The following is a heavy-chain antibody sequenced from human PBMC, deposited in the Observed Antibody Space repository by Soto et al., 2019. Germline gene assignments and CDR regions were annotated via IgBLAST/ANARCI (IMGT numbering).Heavy chain of an antibody. Sequence: ASVKLSWKECGYGFSTNSMHWVRQAHGQGLEWMGWINGGNGNTKYSQKFRDRVTITRDASASTGYMELSSLRSEDTAVYYCARGKGMEENYYCYGMDVWGQGTTVTVSS. V-gene: IGHV1-3*01. J-gene: IGHJ6*02. CDR3: ARGKGMEENYYCYGMDV. CDR2: INGGNGNT. CDR1: GYGFSTNS. D-gene: IGHD1-1*01.